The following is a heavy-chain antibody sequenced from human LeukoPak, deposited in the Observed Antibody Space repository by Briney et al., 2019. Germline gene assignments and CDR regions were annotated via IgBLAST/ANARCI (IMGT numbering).Heavy chain of an antibody. Sequence: ASVKVSCKASGYTFTSYYMHWVRQAPGQGLEWMGWINPNSGGTNYAQKFQGRVTMTRDTSISTAYMELSRLRSDDTAVYYCARDRGGYSSSCYDYWGQGTLVTVSS. D-gene: IGHD6-13*01. CDR3: ARDRGGYSSSCYDY. J-gene: IGHJ4*02. CDR2: INPNSGGT. V-gene: IGHV1-2*02. CDR1: GYTFTSYY.